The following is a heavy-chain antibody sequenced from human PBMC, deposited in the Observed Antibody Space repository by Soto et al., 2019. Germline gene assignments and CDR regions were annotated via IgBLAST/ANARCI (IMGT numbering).Heavy chain of an antibody. V-gene: IGHV3-48*01. CDR2: ISSASTTI. Sequence: HPGGSLRLSCAASGFTLSSYSMNWVRQAPGKGLEWISYISSASTTIYYTDSVKGRFTISRDNAKNSLYLQMNSLRAEDTAVYFCARSRLNTVTNRFDPWGQGTLVTVSS. CDR3: ARSRLNTVTNRFDP. CDR1: GFTLSSYS. D-gene: IGHD4-17*01. J-gene: IGHJ5*02.